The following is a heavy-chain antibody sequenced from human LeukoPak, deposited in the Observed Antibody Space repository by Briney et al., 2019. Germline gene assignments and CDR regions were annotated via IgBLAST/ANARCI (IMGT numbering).Heavy chain of an antibody. CDR1: GFTFNNYD. Sequence: GGSLRLSCAASGFTFNNYDMHWVRQAPGKGLEWVAFIRYDGNNKYYADSVKGRFTISRDNSRNTMYLQMNSLRAEDTAIYYCAKMDIVVILAALTDWGQGTLVSVSA. CDR3: AKMDIVVILAALTD. CDR2: IRYDGNNK. J-gene: IGHJ4*02. V-gene: IGHV3-30*02. D-gene: IGHD2-2*03.